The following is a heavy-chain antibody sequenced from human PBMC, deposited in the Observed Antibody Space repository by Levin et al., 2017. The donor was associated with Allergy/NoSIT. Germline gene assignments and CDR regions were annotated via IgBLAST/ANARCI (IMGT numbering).Heavy chain of an antibody. D-gene: IGHD3-10*01. J-gene: IGHJ3*02. CDR3: ASEEDHLAAGSHLGAINI. Sequence: PSETLSLTCNVSGVSINSGGYYWSWIRQSPGKGLEWIGHTYNSGKTYYNPSLKSRVTISEDSSKNQFSLRLTSVTAADTAVYYCASEEDHLAAGSHLGAINIWGQGTTVIVSS. CDR1: GVSINSGGYY. V-gene: IGHV4-30-4*01. CDR2: TYNSGKT.